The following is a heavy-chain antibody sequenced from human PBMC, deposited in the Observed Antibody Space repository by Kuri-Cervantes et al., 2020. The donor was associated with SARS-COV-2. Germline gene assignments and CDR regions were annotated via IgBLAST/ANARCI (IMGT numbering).Heavy chain of an antibody. V-gene: IGHV3-7*01. CDR3: AREDYDFWSGLSYMDV. Sequence: GGSLRLSCAASGFTFSNAWMSWVRQAPGKGLEWVANIKQDGSEKYYVDSVKGRFTISRDNAKNSLYLQMNSLRAEDTAVYYCAREDYDFWSGLSYMDVWGKGTTVTVSS. CDR2: IKQDGSEK. D-gene: IGHD3-3*01. CDR1: GFTFSNAW. J-gene: IGHJ6*03.